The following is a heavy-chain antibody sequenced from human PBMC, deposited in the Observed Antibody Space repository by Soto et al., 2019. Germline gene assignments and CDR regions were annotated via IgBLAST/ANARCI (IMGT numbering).Heavy chain of an antibody. Sequence: QITLKESGPTLVKPTQTLTLTCTFSGFSLSTSGVGVGWILQPPGKALEWLAIIYWDDEKRYSPSLKTRLTVTKDTSKNQVVLTMTNVDPVDTATYYCAHRAYFDSGKQFDYWGQGTLVSVSS. J-gene: IGHJ4*02. CDR1: GFSLSTSGVG. CDR2: IYWDDEK. CDR3: AHRAYFDSGKQFDY. D-gene: IGHD3-10*01. V-gene: IGHV2-5*02.